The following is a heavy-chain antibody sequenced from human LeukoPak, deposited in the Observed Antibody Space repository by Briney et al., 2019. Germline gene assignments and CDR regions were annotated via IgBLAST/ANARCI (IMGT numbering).Heavy chain of an antibody. CDR3: ARSGGKYYYDSSGSIDY. J-gene: IGHJ4*02. D-gene: IGHD3-22*01. CDR1: GGSISSGGYS. V-gene: IGHV4-30-2*01. Sequence: SQTLSLTCAVSGGSISSGGYSWSWIRQPPGKGLEWIGYIYHSGSTYYNPFLKSRVTISVDRSKDQFSLKLSSVTAADTAVYYCARSGGKYYYDSSGSIDYWGQGTLVTVSS. CDR2: IYHSGST.